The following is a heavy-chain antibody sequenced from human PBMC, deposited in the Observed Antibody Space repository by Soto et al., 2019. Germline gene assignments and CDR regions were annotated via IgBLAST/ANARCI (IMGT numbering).Heavy chain of an antibody. D-gene: IGHD3-16*02. CDR3: AKCDYVWGSYRAPMDY. CDR2: ISGSGGST. J-gene: IGHJ4*02. V-gene: IGHV3-23*01. CDR1: GLTFSSYA. Sequence: GGSLRLSCAASGLTFSSYAMSWVRQAPGKGLEWVSAISGSGGSTYYADSVKGRFTISRDNSKNTLYLQMNSLRAEDTAVYYCAKCDYVWGSYRAPMDYWGQGTLVTVSS.